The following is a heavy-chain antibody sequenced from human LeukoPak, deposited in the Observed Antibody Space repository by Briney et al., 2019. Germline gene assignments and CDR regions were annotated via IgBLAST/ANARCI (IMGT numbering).Heavy chain of an antibody. CDR3: AKEGDYSSSSPFDY. CDR2: ISYDGSNK. CDR1: GFTFTNYG. V-gene: IGHV3-30*18. Sequence: GGSLRLSCVASGFTFTNYGMHWVRQAPGKGLEWVAGISYDGSNKYYPDSVKGRFTISRDNSKNTLYLQMNSLRAEDTAVYYCAKEGDYSSSSPFDYWGQGTLVTVSS. D-gene: IGHD6-6*01. J-gene: IGHJ4*02.